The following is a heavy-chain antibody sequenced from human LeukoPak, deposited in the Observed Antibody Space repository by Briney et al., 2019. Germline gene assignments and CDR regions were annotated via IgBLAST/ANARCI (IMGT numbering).Heavy chain of an antibody. V-gene: IGHV3-74*01. CDR3: ARGRQGRFFDL. CDR1: GFTFSSYW. CDR2: INSDGSST. J-gene: IGHJ2*01. Sequence: PGGSLRLSCAASGFTFSSYWMHWVRQAPGKGLVWVSRINSDGSSTSYADSVKGRFTISRDNAKNTLYLQMNTLRAEDTAVYYCARGRQGRFFDLWGRGTLVTVSS.